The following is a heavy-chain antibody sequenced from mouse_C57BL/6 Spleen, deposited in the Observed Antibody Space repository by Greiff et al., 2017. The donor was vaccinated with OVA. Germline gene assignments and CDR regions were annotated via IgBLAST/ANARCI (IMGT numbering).Heavy chain of an antibody. D-gene: IGHD2-3*01. Sequence: QVHVKQSGAELVKPGASVKISCKASGYAFSSYWMNWVKQRPGKGLEWIGQIYPGDGDTNYNGKFKGKATLTADKSSSTAYMQLSSLTSEDSAVYFCARLDGYSFDYWGQGTTLTVSS. CDR1: GYAFSSYW. CDR2: IYPGDGDT. V-gene: IGHV1-80*01. J-gene: IGHJ2*01. CDR3: ARLDGYSFDY.